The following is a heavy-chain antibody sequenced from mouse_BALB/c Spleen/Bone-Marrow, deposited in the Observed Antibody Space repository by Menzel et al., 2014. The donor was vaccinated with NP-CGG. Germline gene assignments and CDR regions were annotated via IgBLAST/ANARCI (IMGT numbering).Heavy chain of an antibody. V-gene: IGHV1-84*02. CDR2: IYPGSGST. D-gene: IGHD3-1*01. Sequence: VQLQQSGPELVKPGASVKISCKASGYTFTDYYINWVKRKPGQGLEWIGWIYPGSGSTKYNEKFKGKATLTVDTSSSTAYVQLSSPTSEDTAVYFCANLGRYAMDYWGQGTSVTVSS. CDR1: GYTFTDYY. J-gene: IGHJ4*01. CDR3: ANLGRYAMDY.